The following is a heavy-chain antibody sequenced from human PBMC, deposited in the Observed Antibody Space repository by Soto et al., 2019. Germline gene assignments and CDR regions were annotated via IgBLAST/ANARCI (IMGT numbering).Heavy chain of an antibody. D-gene: IGHD3-22*01. Sequence: ASVKVSCKASGYTFTSYYMHWVRQAPGQGLEWMGIINPSGGSTSYAQKFQGRVTMTRDTSTSTVYMELSSLRSEGTAVYYCARGKYYYDSSGYGVFWFDPWGQGTLVTVSS. CDR2: INPSGGST. J-gene: IGHJ5*02. CDR3: ARGKYYYDSSGYGVFWFDP. V-gene: IGHV1-46*03. CDR1: GYTFTSYY.